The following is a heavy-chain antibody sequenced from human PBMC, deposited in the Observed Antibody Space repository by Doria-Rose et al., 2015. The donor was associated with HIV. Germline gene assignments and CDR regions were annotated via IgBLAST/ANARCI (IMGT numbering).Heavy chain of an antibody. CDR1: GVSLSSPGMG. D-gene: IGHD6-13*01. Sequence: QESGPVLVKPTETLTLTCTVFGVSLSSPGMGVSWTRQPPGKSLAWLANIFSVDERSYKTSLKSRLTSSRGTSKSQVVLTMTDMDRVDTATYYCARIKSSRWYHKYYFDFWGQGTLV. V-gene: IGHV2-26*01. J-gene: IGHJ4*02. CDR3: ARIKSSRWYHKYYFDF. CDR2: IFSVDER.